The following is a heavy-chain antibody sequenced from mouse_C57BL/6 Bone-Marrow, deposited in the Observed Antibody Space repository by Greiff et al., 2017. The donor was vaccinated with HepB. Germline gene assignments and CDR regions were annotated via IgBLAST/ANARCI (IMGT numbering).Heavy chain of an antibody. J-gene: IGHJ2*01. D-gene: IGHD1-1*01. CDR2: IRNKANGYTT. V-gene: IGHV7-3*01. Sequence: EVKLMESGGGLVQPGGSLSLSCAASGFTFTDYYMSWVRQPPGKALEWLGFIRNKANGYTTEYSASVKGRFTISRDNSQSILYLQMNALRAEDSATYYCARSYYGSSRNFDYWGQGTTLTVSS. CDR3: ARSYYGSSRNFDY. CDR1: GFTFTDYY.